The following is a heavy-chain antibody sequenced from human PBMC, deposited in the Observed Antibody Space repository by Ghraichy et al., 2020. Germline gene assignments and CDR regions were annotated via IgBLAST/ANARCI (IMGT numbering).Heavy chain of an antibody. CDR1: GGSISSYY. D-gene: IGHD4-17*01. CDR2: IYTPENT. Sequence: GSLRLSCTVSGGSISSYYWSWIRQPAGRGLEWIGRIYTPENTKYNPSLKSRVTMSVDTSKNQFSLKLSSVTAADTGVYYCARGRGDYVELDYWGQGSLVTVSS. CDR3: ARGRGDYVELDY. V-gene: IGHV4-4*07. J-gene: IGHJ4*02.